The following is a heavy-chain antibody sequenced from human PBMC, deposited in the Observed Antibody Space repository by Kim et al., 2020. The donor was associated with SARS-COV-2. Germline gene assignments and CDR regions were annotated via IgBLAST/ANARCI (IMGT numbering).Heavy chain of an antibody. D-gene: IGHD5-12*01. Sequence: GGSLRLSCAASGFTFSKYWMHWVRQAPGEGLEWVSRSNEDGSTTNYADSVRGRFTISRDNARSTLYLQMNSLGAEDTALYYCASDISGSDDLWGQGTLVTVSS. CDR2: SNEDGSTT. CDR3: ASDISGSDDL. J-gene: IGHJ5*02. V-gene: IGHV3-74*01. CDR1: GFTFSKYW.